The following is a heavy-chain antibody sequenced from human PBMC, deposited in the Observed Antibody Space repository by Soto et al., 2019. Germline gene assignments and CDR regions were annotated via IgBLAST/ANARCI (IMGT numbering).Heavy chain of an antibody. CDR2: IDPSDSYT. J-gene: IGHJ6*02. Sequence: GESLKLSCKGSGYSFTSYWISWVRQMPGKGLEWMGRIDPSDSYTNYSPSFQGHVTILADKSISTAYLQWSSLKASDTAMYYCARRPSIAAAGFGIDVWGQGTTVTVYS. CDR3: ARRPSIAAAGFGIDV. CDR1: GYSFTSYW. V-gene: IGHV5-10-1*01. D-gene: IGHD6-13*01.